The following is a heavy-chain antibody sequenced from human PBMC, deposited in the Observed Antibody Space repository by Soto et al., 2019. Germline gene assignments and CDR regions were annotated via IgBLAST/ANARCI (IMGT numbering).Heavy chain of an antibody. CDR3: AKDRLARGSDPRFDP. V-gene: IGHV3-23*01. J-gene: IGHJ5*02. CDR2: ISATGDNT. D-gene: IGHD3-10*01. Sequence: LRLSCAASGFTFSSYAMSWVRQAPGKGLEWVSTISATGDNTFYTNSVKGRLTISRDNSKNTLYLQLNSLRAEDTAVYYRAKDRLARGSDPRFDPWGQGTLVTVSS. CDR1: GFTFSSYA.